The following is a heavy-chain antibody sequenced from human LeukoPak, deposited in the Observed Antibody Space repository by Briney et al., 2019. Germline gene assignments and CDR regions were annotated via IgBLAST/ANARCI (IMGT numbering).Heavy chain of an antibody. V-gene: IGHV1-2*02. CDR3: ARALMIVVVINTPDAFDI. J-gene: IGHJ3*02. D-gene: IGHD3-22*01. Sequence: ASVKVSCKASGYTFTGYYMLWVRQAPGQGLEWMGWINPNSGGTNYAQKFQGRVTMTRDTSISTAYMELSRLRSDDTAVYYCARALMIVVVINTPDAFDIWGQGTMVTVSS. CDR2: INPNSGGT. CDR1: GYTFTGYY.